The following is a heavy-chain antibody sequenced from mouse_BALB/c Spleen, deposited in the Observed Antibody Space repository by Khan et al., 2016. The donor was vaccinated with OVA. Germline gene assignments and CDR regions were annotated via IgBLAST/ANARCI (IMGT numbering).Heavy chain of an antibody. Sequence: EVKLMESGGGFVKPGGSLKLSCAASGFTFSSYTMSWVRQTPEKRLEWVATISSGGSYTYYPDSVKGRFTISRDNAKNTLYLQMTSLKSEDTAMCYCTRGEGYYGNPYAMDYWGQGTSVTVSS. D-gene: IGHD2-1*01. V-gene: IGHV5-6-4*01. J-gene: IGHJ4*01. CDR3: TRGEGYYGNPYAMDY. CDR1: GFTFSSYT. CDR2: ISSGGSYT.